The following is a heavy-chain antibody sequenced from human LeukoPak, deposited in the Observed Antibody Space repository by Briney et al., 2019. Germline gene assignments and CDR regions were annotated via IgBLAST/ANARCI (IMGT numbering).Heavy chain of an antibody. J-gene: IGHJ6*02. CDR1: GGSISSYY. D-gene: IGHD3-3*01. CDR2: IYTSGST. V-gene: IGHV4-4*07. Sequence: SETLSLTCTVCGGSISSYYWSWIRQPAGKGLEWIGRIYTSGSTNYNPSLKSRVTMSVDTSKNQFSLKLSSVTAADTAVYYCARDSPPDFWSGYYPDYYYGMDVWGQGTTVTVSS. CDR3: ARDSPPDFWSGYYPDYYYGMDV.